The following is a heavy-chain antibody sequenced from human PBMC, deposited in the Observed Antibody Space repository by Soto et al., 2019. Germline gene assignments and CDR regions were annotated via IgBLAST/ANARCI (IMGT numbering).Heavy chain of an antibody. V-gene: IGHV1-8*01. CDR3: ARFKSGIADYSIYYYYYYMDV. J-gene: IGHJ6*03. Sequence: GASVKVSCNASGYTFTSSDINWVRQATGQGLERMGWMNPNSGNTGYAQKFQGRVTMTRNTSISTAYMELSSLRSEDTAVYYCARFKSGIADYSIYYYYYYMDVWGKGTTVTVAS. CDR1: GYTFTSSD. CDR2: MNPNSGNT. D-gene: IGHD2-15*01.